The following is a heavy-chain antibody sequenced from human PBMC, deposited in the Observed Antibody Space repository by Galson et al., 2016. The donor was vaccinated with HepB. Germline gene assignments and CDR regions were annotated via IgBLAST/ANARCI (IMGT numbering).Heavy chain of an antibody. V-gene: IGHV3-7*01. CDR3: ARDRYVGDTWGYYNIDY. D-gene: IGHD3-22*01. J-gene: IGHJ4*02. Sequence: LRLSCAASGFTFSDYWMSWVRQTPGKGLEWVVNIKQDGSEKSYVDSVKGRFTISRDNARNSLYLQMNSLRAEDTAVYYCARDRYVGDTWGYYNIDYWGQGTLVTVSS. CDR1: GFTFSDYW. CDR2: IKQDGSEK.